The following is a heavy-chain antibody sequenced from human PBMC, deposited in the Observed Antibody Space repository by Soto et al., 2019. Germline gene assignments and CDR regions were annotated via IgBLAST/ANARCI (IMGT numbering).Heavy chain of an antibody. Sequence: QVQLQQWGAGLFKPSETLSLTCAGDGGSVHRGIYYWRWIRQPTGKGLEWIGEMSHSGGTHFNPSPQARVTISVDTSKSQFSLKMSSLTAADTALYYCARVERGTATTVVDAFDICVPGTLVTVSS. CDR3: ARVERGTATTVVDAFDI. CDR1: GGSVHRGIYY. CDR2: MSHSGGT. V-gene: IGHV4-34*01. J-gene: IGHJ3*02. D-gene: IGHD1-1*01.